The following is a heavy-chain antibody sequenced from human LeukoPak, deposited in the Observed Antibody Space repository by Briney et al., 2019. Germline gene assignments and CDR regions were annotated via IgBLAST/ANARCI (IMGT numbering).Heavy chain of an antibody. D-gene: IGHD6-6*01. CDR1: GFAVSSNY. J-gene: IGHJ4*02. CDR3: ARGAITAACPLDY. CDR2: IYSGDNT. V-gene: IGHV3-53*01. Sequence: GGSLRLSCAASGFAVSSNYMSWVRQAPGKGLEWVSVIYSGDNTYYADSVKGRFTISRDNSKNMVYLQMNSLRAEDTAVYYCARGAITAACPLDYWGQGTLVTVSS.